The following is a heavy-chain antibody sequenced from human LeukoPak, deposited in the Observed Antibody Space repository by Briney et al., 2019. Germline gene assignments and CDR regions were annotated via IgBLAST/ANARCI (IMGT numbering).Heavy chain of an antibody. J-gene: IGHJ3*02. V-gene: IGHV3-30*04. CDR1: GFTFSSYA. CDR2: ISYDGSNK. D-gene: IGHD2-21*01. Sequence: GGSLRLSCAASGFTFSSYAMHWVRQAPGKGLEWVAVISYDGSNKYYADSVKGRFTISRDNSKNTLYLQMSSLRAEDTAVYYCAKSPYRFDAFDIWGQGTMVTVSS. CDR3: AKSPYRFDAFDI.